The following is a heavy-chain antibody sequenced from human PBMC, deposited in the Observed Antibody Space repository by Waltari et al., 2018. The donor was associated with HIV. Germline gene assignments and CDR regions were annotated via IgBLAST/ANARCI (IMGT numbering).Heavy chain of an antibody. CDR1: GYTFTGYY. J-gene: IGHJ4*02. CDR3: ARERDYSISFDY. CDR2: INPNSGGT. D-gene: IGHD4-4*01. V-gene: IGHV1-2*06. Sequence: QVQLVQSGAEVKKPGASVKVSCKASGYTFTGYYMHWVRQAPGQGLEWMGRINPNSGGTNSAQKFQGRVTMTRDTSISTAYMELSRLGSDDTAVYYCARERDYSISFDYWGQGTLVTVSS.